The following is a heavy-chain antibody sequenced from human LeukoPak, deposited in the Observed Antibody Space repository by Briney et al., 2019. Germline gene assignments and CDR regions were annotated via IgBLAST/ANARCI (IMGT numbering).Heavy chain of an antibody. CDR3: AKDADIVVIPAPLDS. D-gene: IGHD2-15*01. CDR1: GGTFNNSY. J-gene: IGHJ4*02. Sequence: SLNISCKASGGTFNNSYITWVRQARGRGLERMAWISPLFGATDYAQQFQGRVTLTADESTGTAYMELSSLRFDDTAIYYCAKDADIVVIPAPLDSWGQGTLVTVSS. CDR2: ISPLFGAT. V-gene: IGHV1-69*13.